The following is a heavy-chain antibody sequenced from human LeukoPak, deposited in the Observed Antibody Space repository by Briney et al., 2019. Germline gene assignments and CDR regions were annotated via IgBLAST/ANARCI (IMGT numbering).Heavy chain of an antibody. V-gene: IGHV3-30*02. CDR2: IHLNGGNK. D-gene: IGHD3-16*01. J-gene: IGHJ4*02. CDR3: VRGDSVDY. Sequence: GGSLRLSCVISGFTLSHFGIHWVRQAPGKGLDWVAFIHLNGGNKNYADSVKGRFTVSRDNSKNTVYLQMSSLRGDDTAMYYCVRGDSVDYWGQGTLVAVSA. CDR1: GFTLSHFG.